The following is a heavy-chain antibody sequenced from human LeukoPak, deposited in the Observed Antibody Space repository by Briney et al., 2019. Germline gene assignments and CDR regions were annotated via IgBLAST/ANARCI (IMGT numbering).Heavy chain of an antibody. CDR2: ISSSSSTI. CDR1: GFTFSSYS. Sequence: PGGSLRLSCAASGFTFSSYSMNWVRQAPGKGLEWVSYISSSSSTIYYADSVKGQFTISRDNAKNSLYLQMNSLRAEDTAVYYCARYDYGSGSNWGQGTLVTVSS. J-gene: IGHJ4*02. V-gene: IGHV3-48*04. CDR3: ARYDYGSGSN. D-gene: IGHD3-10*01.